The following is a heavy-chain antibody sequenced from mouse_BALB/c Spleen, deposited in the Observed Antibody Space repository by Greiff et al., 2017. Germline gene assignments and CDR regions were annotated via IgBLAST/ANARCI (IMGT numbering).Heavy chain of an antibody. V-gene: IGHV1-14*01. CDR3: ARFTTVAVAYYYAMDY. D-gene: IGHD1-1*01. Sequence: EVQLQESGPELVKPGASVKMSCKASGYTFTSYVMHWVKQKPGQGLEWIGYINPYNDGTKYNEKFKGKATLTSDKSSSTAYMELSSLTSEDSAVYYCARFTTVAVAYYYAMDYWGQGTSVTVSS. CDR2: INPYNDGT. CDR1: GYTFTSYV. J-gene: IGHJ4*01.